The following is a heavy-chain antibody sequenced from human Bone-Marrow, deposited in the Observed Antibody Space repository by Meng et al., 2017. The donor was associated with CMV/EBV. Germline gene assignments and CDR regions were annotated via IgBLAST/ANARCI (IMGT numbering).Heavy chain of an antibody. V-gene: IGHV1-18*01. J-gene: IGHJ6*02. Sequence: ASVKVSCKTSGYTFTSYGISWVRQAPGQGLEWMGWISVYNGNKNYVQSLQGRVTMTTDTSTSTAYMEMTSLRSDETAVYYCARSGDGYSFGYYGMDVWGQGTTVTVSS. D-gene: IGHD5-24*01. CDR2: ISVYNGNK. CDR1: GYTFTSYG. CDR3: ARSGDGYSFGYYGMDV.